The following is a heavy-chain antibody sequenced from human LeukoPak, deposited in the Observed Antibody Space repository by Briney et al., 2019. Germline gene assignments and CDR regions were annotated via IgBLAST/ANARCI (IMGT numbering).Heavy chain of an antibody. V-gene: IGHV4-39*01. Sequence: SETLSLTCTVSAGSISSSSYYCGWLRQPPGKGREWIASIYYSGSTYYNPSLKTRVPISVDTSKNQFSLTLSSVTAADTAVYYCASPGYSYGYDYGDRLYPGSYYYMDVWGKGTTVTVSS. J-gene: IGHJ6*03. CDR1: AGSISSSSYY. CDR2: IYYSGST. CDR3: ASPGYSYGYDYGDRLYPGSYYYMDV. D-gene: IGHD5-18*01.